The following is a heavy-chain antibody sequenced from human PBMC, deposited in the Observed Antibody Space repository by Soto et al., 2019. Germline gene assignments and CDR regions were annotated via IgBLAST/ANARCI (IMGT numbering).Heavy chain of an antibody. CDR1: GGSISSGGYY. V-gene: IGHV4-31*03. J-gene: IGHJ5*02. D-gene: IGHD2-2*01. Sequence: PSETLSLTCTVSGGSISSGGYYWSWIRQHPGKGLERIGYIYYSGSTYYNPSLKSRVTISVDTSKNQFSLKLSSVTAADTAVYYCARQIVVVPAATKTSWFDPWGQGTLVTVSS. CDR3: ARQIVVVPAATKTSWFDP. CDR2: IYYSGST.